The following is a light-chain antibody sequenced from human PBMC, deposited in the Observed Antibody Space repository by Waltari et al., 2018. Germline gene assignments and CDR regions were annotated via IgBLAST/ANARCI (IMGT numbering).Light chain of an antibody. Sequence: DIVMTQSPDSLAVSLGERATINCKSSQSVLYRSDNKNYLGWYQQKPGLPPKLLIYWASTRESGVPDRFSGSGSGTDFTLTISSLQAEDVAVYYCQQFYSTPLTFGGGTKVEIK. CDR1: QSVLYRSDNKNY. CDR2: WAS. V-gene: IGKV4-1*01. J-gene: IGKJ4*01. CDR3: QQFYSTPLT.